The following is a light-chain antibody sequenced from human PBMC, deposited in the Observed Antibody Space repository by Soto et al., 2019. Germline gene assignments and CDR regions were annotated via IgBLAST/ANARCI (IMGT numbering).Light chain of an antibody. V-gene: IGKV3-20*01. CDR1: QSVSTSF. CDR2: DAF. CDR3: QQYGNSIPIT. Sequence: EVVLTQSPGTLSLSPVERATLSCRASQSVSTSFLAWYQQKPGQAPRLLIYDAFSRATGVPDRFSGSGSGTDFTLTISRLEPEDFVVYYCQQYGNSIPITFGQGTRLEIK. J-gene: IGKJ5*01.